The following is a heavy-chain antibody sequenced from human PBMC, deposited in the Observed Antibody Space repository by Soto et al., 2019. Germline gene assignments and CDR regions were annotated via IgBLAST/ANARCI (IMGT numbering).Heavy chain of an antibody. J-gene: IGHJ4*02. D-gene: IGHD3-10*01. CDR1: GGSISSGSYY. V-gene: IGHV4-39*01. CDR2: IYYSGST. Sequence: SETLSLTCTVPGGSISSGSYYWGWIRQPPGKGLEWIGSIYYSGSTYYNPSLKSRVTISVDTSKNQFSLKLSSVTAADTAVYYCARRAVRGVIIRPFDNWGQGTLVTVS. CDR3: ARRAVRGVIIRPFDN.